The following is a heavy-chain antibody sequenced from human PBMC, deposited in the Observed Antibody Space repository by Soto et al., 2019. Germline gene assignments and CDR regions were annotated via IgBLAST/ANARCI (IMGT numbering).Heavy chain of an antibody. D-gene: IGHD4-17*01. CDR3: ARGKSYGDPLHLGYYYYGMDV. Sequence: VASVKVSCKASGGTFSSYAISWVRQAPGQGLEWMGGIVPIFGTANYAQKFQGRVTITADESTSTAYMELSSLRSEDTAVYYCARGKSYGDPLHLGYYYYGMDVWGQGTTVTVSS. J-gene: IGHJ6*02. CDR2: IVPIFGTA. V-gene: IGHV1-69*13. CDR1: GGTFSSYA.